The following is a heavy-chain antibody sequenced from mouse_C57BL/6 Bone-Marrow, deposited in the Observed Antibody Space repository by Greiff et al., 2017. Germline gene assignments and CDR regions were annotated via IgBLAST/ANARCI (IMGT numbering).Heavy chain of an antibody. Sequence: EVQLVESEGGLVQPGSSMKLSCPASGFTFSDYYMAWVRQVPEKGLEWVANINYDGSSTYYLDSLKSRFIISRDNAKNILYLQMSSLKSEDTATYYCARDSHYGRGTYAMDYWGQGTSVTVSS. D-gene: IGHD1-1*01. J-gene: IGHJ4*01. V-gene: IGHV5-16*01. CDR2: INYDGSST. CDR3: ARDSHYGRGTYAMDY. CDR1: GFTFSDYY.